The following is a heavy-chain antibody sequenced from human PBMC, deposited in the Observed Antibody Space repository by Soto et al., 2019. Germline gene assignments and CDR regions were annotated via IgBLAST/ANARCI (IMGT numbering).Heavy chain of an antibody. Sequence: SETLSLTCAVYGGSFSGYYWSWIRQPPGKGLEWIGEINHSGSTNYNPSLKSRVTISVDTSKNQFSLKLSSVTAADTAVYYCARVSKYDILTGYYKDAFDIWGQGTMVTVSS. CDR2: INHSGST. V-gene: IGHV4-34*01. J-gene: IGHJ3*02. CDR3: ARVSKYDILTGYYKDAFDI. D-gene: IGHD3-9*01. CDR1: GGSFSGYY.